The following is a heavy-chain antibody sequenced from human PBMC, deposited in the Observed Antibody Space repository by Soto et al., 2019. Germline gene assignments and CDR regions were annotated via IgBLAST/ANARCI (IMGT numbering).Heavy chain of an antibody. CDR2: IYYSGST. CDR3: ARGGPAFWSGYGY. Sequence: PSETLSLTCTVSGGSISSGGYYWSWIRQHPGKGLEWIGYIYYSGSTYYNPSLKSRVTISVDTSKNQFSLKLSSVTAADTAVYYCARGGPAFWSGYGYWGQGTLVTVSS. J-gene: IGHJ4*02. CDR1: GGSISSGGYY. V-gene: IGHV4-31*03. D-gene: IGHD3-3*01.